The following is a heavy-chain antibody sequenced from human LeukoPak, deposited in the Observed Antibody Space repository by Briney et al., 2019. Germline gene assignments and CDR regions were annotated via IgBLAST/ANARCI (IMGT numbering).Heavy chain of an antibody. Sequence: SETLSLTCAVYGGSFSGYYWSWIRQPPGKGLEWIGEITRGGSTYYNPSLKSRVTISVDTSKNQFSLKLSSVTAADTAVYYCARGRWSRDGYNYVDYWGQGTLVTVSS. V-gene: IGHV4-34*01. CDR3: ARGRWSRDGYNYVDY. J-gene: IGHJ4*02. CDR1: GGSFSGYY. D-gene: IGHD5-24*01. CDR2: ITRGGST.